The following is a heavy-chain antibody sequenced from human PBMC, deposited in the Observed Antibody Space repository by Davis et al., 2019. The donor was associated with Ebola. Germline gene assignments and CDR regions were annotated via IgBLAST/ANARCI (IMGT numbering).Heavy chain of an antibody. V-gene: IGHV3-33*01. CDR2: LWHDGINE. CDR3: TGAISYGWFDP. CDR1: GFRLISYG. J-gene: IGHJ5*02. Sequence: GESLKISCAASGFRLISYGMHWVRQAPGKGLEWVAVLWHDGINEYYGDSVKGRFTVSRDTSKNTVYLQMNNLRAEDTAVYYCTGAISYGWFDPWGQGTLVTVSS. D-gene: IGHD4-17*01.